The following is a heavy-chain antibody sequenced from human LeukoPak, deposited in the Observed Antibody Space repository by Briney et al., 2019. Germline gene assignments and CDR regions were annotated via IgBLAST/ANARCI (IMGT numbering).Heavy chain of an antibody. CDR1: GASISGSGYY. J-gene: IGHJ3*02. Sequence: SETLSLTCAVPGASISGSGYYLGWIRQPPGTGLEWIGNIYYTGSTYYNASLKSRVTISVDTSKNQFSLKLSSVTAADTAVYYCARELPPPSDADSSGYPFPGAFDIWGQGTMVTVSS. CDR3: ARELPPPSDADSSGYPFPGAFDI. V-gene: IGHV4-39*07. D-gene: IGHD3-22*01. CDR2: IYYTGST.